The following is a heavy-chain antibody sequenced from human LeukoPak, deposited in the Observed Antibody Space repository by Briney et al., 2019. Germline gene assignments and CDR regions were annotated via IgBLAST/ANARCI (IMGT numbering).Heavy chain of an antibody. V-gene: IGHV1-3*01. CDR2: INAGNGNT. CDR3: ARNWGFGWFDP. CDR1: GYTFTSYA. J-gene: IGHJ5*02. D-gene: IGHD7-27*01. Sequence: ASVKVSCKASGYTFTSYAMHWVRQAPGQRLEWMGWINAGNGNTKYSQKFQGRVTITRDTSASTAYMELSSLRSKDTAVYYCARNWGFGWFDPWGQGTLVTVSS.